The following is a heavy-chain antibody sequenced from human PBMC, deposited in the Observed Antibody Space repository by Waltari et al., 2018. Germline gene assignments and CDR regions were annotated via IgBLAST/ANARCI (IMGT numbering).Heavy chain of an antibody. CDR2: VHGSGRT. D-gene: IGHD2-15*01. J-gene: IGHJ4*02. V-gene: IGHV4-4*02. CDR1: GDSVSNGDR. CDR3: ARDRGRGLYLDS. Sequence: QLQLQESGPGLVKPSGTLSLTCAVSGDSVSNGDRWSWVRQTPGKGLEWIGQVHGSGRTNYNPSFASRVTVAVDTSNNRFSLKVISATAADTGVYYCARDRGRGLYLDSWGPGTLVTVSP.